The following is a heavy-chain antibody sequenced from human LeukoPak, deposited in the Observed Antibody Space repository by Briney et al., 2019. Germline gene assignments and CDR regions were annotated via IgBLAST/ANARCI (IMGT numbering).Heavy chain of an antibody. CDR2: IWYDGSNK. CDR3: ARDPCSSTSCYVSQYAFDI. V-gene: IGHV3-33*01. Sequence: GRSLRLSCAASGFTFSSYGMHWVRQAPGKGLEWVAVIWYDGSNKYYADSVKGRFTISRDNSKNTLYLQMNSLRAEDTAVYYCARDPCSSTSCYVSQYAFDIWGQGTMVTVSS. CDR1: GFTFSSYG. J-gene: IGHJ3*02. D-gene: IGHD2-2*01.